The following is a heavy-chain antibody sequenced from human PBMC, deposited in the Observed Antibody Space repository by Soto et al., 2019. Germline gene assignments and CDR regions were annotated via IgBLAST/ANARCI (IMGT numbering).Heavy chain of an antibody. CDR3: ARVHSLGVVINRRELPYGMDV. D-gene: IGHD3-3*01. CDR1: GGSISSSNW. V-gene: IGHV4-4*02. J-gene: IGHJ6*02. CDR2: IYHSGST. Sequence: PSETLSLTCAVSGGSISSSNWWSWVRQPPGKGLEWIGEIYHSGSTNYNPSLKSRVTISVDKSKNQFSLKLSSVTAADTAVYYCARVHSLGVVINRRELPYGMDVWGQGTTVTVSS.